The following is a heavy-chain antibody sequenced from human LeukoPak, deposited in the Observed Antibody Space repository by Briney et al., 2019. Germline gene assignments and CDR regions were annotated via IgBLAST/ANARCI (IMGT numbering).Heavy chain of an antibody. CDR1: GYTFTGYY. J-gene: IGHJ4*02. V-gene: IGHV1-2*06. CDR3: ARYAYSSSFDY. CDR2: INPNSGGT. D-gene: IGHD6-6*01. Sequence: ASVKVSCKXSGYTFTGYYTHWVRQAPGQGLEWMGRINPNSGGTNYSQKFQGRVTMTRDTSVTTAYMELSRLRSDDTAVYYCARYAYSSSFDYWSQGTLLTVSS.